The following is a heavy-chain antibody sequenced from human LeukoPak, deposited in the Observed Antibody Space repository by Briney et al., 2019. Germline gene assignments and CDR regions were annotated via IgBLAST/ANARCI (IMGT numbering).Heavy chain of an antibody. J-gene: IGHJ6*02. CDR3: ARDSPPVRYFDRGYYYYGMDV. Sequence: SETLSLTCTVSGDSVNSGSYYWNWIRQPPGKALEWIGYIYYSGSTNYNPSLKSRVTISVDTSKNQFSLKLSSVTAADTAVYYCARDSPPVRYFDRGYYYYGMDVWGQGTTVTVSS. CDR2: IYYSGST. D-gene: IGHD3-9*01. V-gene: IGHV4-61*01. CDR1: GDSVNSGSYY.